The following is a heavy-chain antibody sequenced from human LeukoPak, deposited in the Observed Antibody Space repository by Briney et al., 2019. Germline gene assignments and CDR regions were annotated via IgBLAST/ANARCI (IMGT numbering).Heavy chain of an antibody. CDR3: ASREYSYGYYFDY. V-gene: IGHV1-69*04. D-gene: IGHD5-18*01. CDR1: GGTFSSYA. J-gene: IGHJ4*02. Sequence: SVKVSCKASGGTFSSYAISWVRQAPGQGLEWMGRIIPILGIANYAQKFQGRVTITADKSTSTAYMELSSLRSEDTAVYYCASREYSYGYYFDYWGQGTLVTVSS. CDR2: IIPILGIA.